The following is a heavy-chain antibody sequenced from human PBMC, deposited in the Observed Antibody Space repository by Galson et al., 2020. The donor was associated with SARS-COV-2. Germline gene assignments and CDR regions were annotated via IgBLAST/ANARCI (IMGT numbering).Heavy chain of an antibody. CDR2: INGDGSRT. Sequence: GGSLRLSCAASGFTFSDYCMHWVRQHPTKGLVWVSRINGDGSRTEYEDSVKGRFTIARDNAKHTVFLQMDSLRAEDTAVYYCTRASDAAGYYVFWGPGLLGTVS. D-gene: IGHD1-26*01. J-gene: IGHJ4*02. CDR3: TRASDAAGYYVF. V-gene: IGHV3-74*03. CDR1: GFTFSDYC.